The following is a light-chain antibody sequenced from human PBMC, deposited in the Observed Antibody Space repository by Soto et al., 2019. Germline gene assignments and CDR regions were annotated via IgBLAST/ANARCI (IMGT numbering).Light chain of an antibody. CDR3: LKYGRSPGWT. CDR2: AAS. Sequence: EIVLTQSPGTLSLSPGERATLSCRASQSVSSDFLAWYQQKPGQAPRLLIYAASSRASGIPDRFSGSGSETDFTLTISRLEPADFAVYYCLKYGRSPGWTFGQGTKVEIK. J-gene: IGKJ1*01. CDR1: QSVSSDF. V-gene: IGKV3-20*01.